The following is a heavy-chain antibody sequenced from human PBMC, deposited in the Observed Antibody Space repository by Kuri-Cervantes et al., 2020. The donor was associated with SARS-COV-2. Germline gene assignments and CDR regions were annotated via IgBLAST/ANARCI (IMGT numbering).Heavy chain of an antibody. Sequence: SETLSLTCTVSGGSISSSSYYWGWIRQPPGKGLEWIGSIYYSGSTYYNPSLKSRVTISVDTSKNQFSLKLSSVTAADTAVYYCARGRGIQWDAFDIWGQGTMVTVSS. CDR1: GGSISSSSYY. CDR3: ARGRGIQWDAFDI. CDR2: IYYSGST. J-gene: IGHJ3*02. D-gene: IGHD5-12*01. V-gene: IGHV4-39*07.